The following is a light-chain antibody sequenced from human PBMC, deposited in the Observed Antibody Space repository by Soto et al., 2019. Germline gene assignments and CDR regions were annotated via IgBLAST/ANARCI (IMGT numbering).Light chain of an antibody. J-gene: IGLJ2*01. CDR1: SSNIGSNT. CDR3: AACADGLPGVV. V-gene: IGLV1-44*01. Sequence: QSVLTQPPSASGTPGQRVTISCSGSSSNIGSNTVNWYQQLPGTAPKLLIYTNNQRPSGFPDRLSGSKSGSSASLAISGLQSDDEADYYCAACADGLPGVVFGGGTKLTV. CDR2: TNN.